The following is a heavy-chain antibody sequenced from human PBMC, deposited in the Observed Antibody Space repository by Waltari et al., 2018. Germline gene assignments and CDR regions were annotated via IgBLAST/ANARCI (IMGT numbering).Heavy chain of an antibody. Sequence: EVQLMESGGDLVQPGGSLRLSCVVSGFNFHTFWMNWVRQAPGKGLVWISRINNEGTYTTYADSVKGRFTISRDNAKNTLYLQMNSLRVEDTAVYYCGGGGLDGAAYWGQGTLVNVSS. CDR2: INNEGTYT. CDR1: GFNFHTFW. V-gene: IGHV3-74*01. CDR3: GGGGLDGAAY. J-gene: IGHJ4*02. D-gene: IGHD3-16*01.